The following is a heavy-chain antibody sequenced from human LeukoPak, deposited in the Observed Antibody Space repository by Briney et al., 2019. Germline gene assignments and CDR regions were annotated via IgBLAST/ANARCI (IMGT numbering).Heavy chain of an antibody. CDR1: GGSISSGSYY. J-gene: IGHJ4*02. V-gene: IGHV4-61*02. CDR2: IYTSGST. D-gene: IGHD1-26*01. Sequence: SETLSLTCTVSGGSISSGSYYWSWIRQPAGKGLEWIGRIYTSGSTNYNPSLKSRVTISVDTSKNQFSLKLSSVTAADTAVYYCASGIVVGATTPGFDYWGQGTLVTVSS. CDR3: ASGIVVGATTPGFDY.